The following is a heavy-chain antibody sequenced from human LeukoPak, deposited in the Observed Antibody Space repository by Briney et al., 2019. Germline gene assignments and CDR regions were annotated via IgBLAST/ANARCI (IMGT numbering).Heavy chain of an antibody. Sequence: SETLSLTCAVYGGSFSGYYWGWIRQPPGKGLEWIGEINHSGSTNYNPSLKSRVTISVDTSKNQFSLRLSSVTAADTAVYYCARVPRRYFDPSYYFDYWGQGTLVTVSS. CDR3: ARVPRRYFDPSYYFDY. CDR2: INHSGST. V-gene: IGHV4-34*01. CDR1: GGSFSGYY. D-gene: IGHD3-9*01. J-gene: IGHJ4*02.